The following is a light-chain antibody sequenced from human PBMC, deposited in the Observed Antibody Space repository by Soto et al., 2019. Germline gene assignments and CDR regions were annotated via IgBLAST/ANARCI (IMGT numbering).Light chain of an antibody. CDR3: QQYGSSPLT. V-gene: IGKV3-20*01. CDR1: QSVSNSY. CDR2: GAS. Sequence: EIMLTQSPGTLSLSPGERATLSCRASQSVSNSYLAWYQQKPGQAPRLLIYGASSRAPGIPDRFSGSGSGTDFSLTISRLEPEDFAVYYCQQYGSSPLTFGGGTKVEI. J-gene: IGKJ4*01.